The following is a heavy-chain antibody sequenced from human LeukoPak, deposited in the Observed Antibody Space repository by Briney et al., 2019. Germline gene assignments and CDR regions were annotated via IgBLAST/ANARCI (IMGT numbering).Heavy chain of an antibody. J-gene: IGHJ6*02. CDR3: ARDLIASDIVVVPAAIAPWYYYGMDV. Sequence: GGSLRLSCAASGYTFSSFSMNWVRQAPGKGLEWVANIKQDGSEKYYVDSVKGRFTISRDNAKNSLYLQMNSLRAEDTAVYYCARDLIASDIVVVPAAIAPWYYYGMDVWGQGTTVTVSS. D-gene: IGHD2-2*02. V-gene: IGHV3-7*01. CDR2: IKQDGSEK. CDR1: GYTFSSFS.